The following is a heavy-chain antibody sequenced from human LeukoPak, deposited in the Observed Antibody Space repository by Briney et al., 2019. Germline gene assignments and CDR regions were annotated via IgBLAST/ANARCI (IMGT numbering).Heavy chain of an antibody. CDR3: AKQLGYCSDGSCYFPY. CDR1: GFTFSSYW. V-gene: IGHV3-33*06. Sequence: PGGSLRLSCAASGFTFSSYWMSWVRQAPGKGLEWVAVIWYDGSNKYYADSVKGRFTVSRDNSKSTLCLQMNSLRAEDTAVYYCAKQLGYCSDGSCYFPYWGQGTLVTVSS. D-gene: IGHD2-15*01. CDR2: IWYDGSNK. J-gene: IGHJ4*02.